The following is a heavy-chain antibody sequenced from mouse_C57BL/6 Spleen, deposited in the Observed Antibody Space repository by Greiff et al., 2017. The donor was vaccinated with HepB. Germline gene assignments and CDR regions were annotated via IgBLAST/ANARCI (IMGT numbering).Heavy chain of an antibody. CDR1: GFTFSDYY. CDR3: ARPLITTVVAPFAY. Sequence: EVQLVESGGGLVQPGGSLKLSCAASGFTFSDYYMYWVRQTPEKRLEWVAYISNGGGSTYYPDTVKGRFTISRDNAKNTLYLQMSRLKSEDTAMYYCARPLITTVVAPFAYWGQGTLVTVSA. CDR2: ISNGGGST. J-gene: IGHJ3*01. V-gene: IGHV5-12*01. D-gene: IGHD1-1*01.